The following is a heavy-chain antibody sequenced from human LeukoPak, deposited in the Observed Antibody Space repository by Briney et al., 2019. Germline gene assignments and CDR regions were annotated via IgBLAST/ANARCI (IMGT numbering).Heavy chain of an antibody. CDR2: IKQDGSEK. Sequence: GGSLRLSCAASGFTFSSYWMSWVRQAPGKGLEWVANIKQDGSEKYYVDSVEGRFTTSRDNAKNSLYLQMNSLRAEDTAVYYCARDRSRYCSGGSCSRFDYWGQGTLVTVSS. J-gene: IGHJ4*02. D-gene: IGHD2-15*01. CDR1: GFTFSSYW. V-gene: IGHV3-7*04. CDR3: ARDRSRYCSGGSCSRFDY.